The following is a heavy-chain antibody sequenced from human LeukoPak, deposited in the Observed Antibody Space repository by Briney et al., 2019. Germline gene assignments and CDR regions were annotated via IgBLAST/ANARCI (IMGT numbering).Heavy chain of an antibody. CDR3: ARARDSGSSRSLFDY. CDR2: IYYSGST. CDR1: GGSISSYY. D-gene: IGHD1-26*01. J-gene: IGHJ4*02. V-gene: IGHV4-59*01. Sequence: SETLSLTCTVSGGSISSYYWSWIRQPPGKGLEWIGYIYYSGSTNYNPSLKSRVTISVDTSKNQFSLKLSSVTAADTAVYYCARARDSGSSRSLFDYWGQGTLVTVSS.